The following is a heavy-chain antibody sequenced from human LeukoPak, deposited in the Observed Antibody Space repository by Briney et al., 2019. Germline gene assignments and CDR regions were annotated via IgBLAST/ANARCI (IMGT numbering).Heavy chain of an antibody. J-gene: IGHJ4*02. CDR2: ISGSGGNP. Sequence: GASLRLSCAASGFTSSSYAMSWVRQAPGKGLEWVSAISGSGGNPYYADSVKGRFTIFRDNSKNTLYLQMNSLRADDTAVYYCAKARWNYHFDYWGQGTLVTVSS. CDR1: GFTSSSYA. D-gene: IGHD1-7*01. CDR3: AKARWNYHFDY. V-gene: IGHV3-23*01.